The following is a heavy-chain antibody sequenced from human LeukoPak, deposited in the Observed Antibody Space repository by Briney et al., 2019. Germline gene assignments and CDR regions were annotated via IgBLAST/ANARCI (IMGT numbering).Heavy chain of an antibody. CDR1: GGTFGSYA. Sequence: ASVKVSCKASGGTFGSYAISWVRQAPGQGLEWMGRIIPILGIANYAQKFQGRVTITADKSTSTAYMELSSLRSEDTAVYYCASPGSGGSYRYYFDYWGQGTLVTVSS. D-gene: IGHD3-16*02. CDR3: ASPGSGGSYRYYFDY. V-gene: IGHV1-69*04. CDR2: IIPILGIA. J-gene: IGHJ4*02.